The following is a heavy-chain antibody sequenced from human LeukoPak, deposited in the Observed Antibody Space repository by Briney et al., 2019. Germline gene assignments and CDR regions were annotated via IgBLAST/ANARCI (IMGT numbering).Heavy chain of an antibody. V-gene: IGHV1-69*04. Sequence: SVKVSCKASGGTFSSYAISRVRQAPGQGLEWMGRIIPILGIANYAQKSQGRVTITADKSTSTAYMELSSLRSEDTAVYYCAREALNAFDIWGQGTMVTVSS. J-gene: IGHJ3*02. CDR3: AREALNAFDI. CDR1: GGTFSSYA. CDR2: IIPILGIA.